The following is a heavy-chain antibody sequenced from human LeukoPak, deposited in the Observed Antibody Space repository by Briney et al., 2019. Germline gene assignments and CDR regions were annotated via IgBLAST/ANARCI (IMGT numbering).Heavy chain of an antibody. CDR1: GFTFSRAS. CDR2: VKSKTDGGRI. J-gene: IGHJ4*02. D-gene: IGHD7-27*01. CDR3: KTGLIGDRSY. V-gene: IGHV3-15*01. Sequence: GGSLRLSCAASGFTFSRASMSWVRQAPGKGLEWVGRVKSKTDGGRIDYGAPVKGRFTMSRDDSENTLYLQMNSVKTEDTAVYYCKTGLIGDRSYWGQGTLVTVSS.